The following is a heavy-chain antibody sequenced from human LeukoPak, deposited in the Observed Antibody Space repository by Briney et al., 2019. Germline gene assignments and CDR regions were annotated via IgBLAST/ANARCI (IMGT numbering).Heavy chain of an antibody. D-gene: IGHD5-24*01. CDR1: GGSISSGGYY. J-gene: IGHJ5*02. CDR3: AKSWRPRRWPDSFDP. V-gene: IGHV4-31*03. CDR2: IYYSGST. Sequence: SETLSLTCTVSGGSISSGGYYWSWIRQHPGKGLEWIGYIYYSGSTYYNPSLKSRVTISVDTSKNQFSLKLSSVTAADTAVYYCAKSWRPRRWPDSFDPWGQGTLVTVSS.